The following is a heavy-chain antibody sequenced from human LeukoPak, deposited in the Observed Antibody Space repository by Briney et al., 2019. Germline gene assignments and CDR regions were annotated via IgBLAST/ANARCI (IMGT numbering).Heavy chain of an antibody. CDR2: ITGSGDYT. V-gene: IGHV3-23*01. CDR1: GFTFSSYG. D-gene: IGHD3-10*01. J-gene: IGHJ4*02. Sequence: GGSLRLSCAAPGFTFSSYGMTWVRRAPGKGLEWVSGITGSGDYTNYADSAKGRLTISRDNSKNTLYLQMNSLRAEDTAVYYCAKTYGSGSRYYFDYWGQGTLVTVSS. CDR3: AKTYGSGSRYYFDY.